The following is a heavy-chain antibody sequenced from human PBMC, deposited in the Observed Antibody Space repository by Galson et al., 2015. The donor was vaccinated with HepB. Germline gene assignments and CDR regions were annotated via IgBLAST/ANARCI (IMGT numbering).Heavy chain of an antibody. Sequence: SLRLSCAASGFTFSNYGIHWVRQAPGKGLEWVAVISYDGSNKYYADSVKGRFTISRDNSKNTLFLQMNSLRAEDTAVYYCAKDSLRLVTQSYYGMDVWGQGTTVTVSS. V-gene: IGHV3-30*18. CDR3: AKDSLRLVTQSYYGMDV. CDR2: ISYDGSNK. CDR1: GFTFSNYG. J-gene: IGHJ6*02. D-gene: IGHD3-9*01.